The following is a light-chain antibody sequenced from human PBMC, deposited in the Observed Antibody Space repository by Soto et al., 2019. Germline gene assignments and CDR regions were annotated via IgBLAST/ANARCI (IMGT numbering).Light chain of an antibody. J-gene: IGKJ2*03. CDR2: AAS. CDR1: QDIANF. CDR3: HQSPSSHYS. Sequence: IQMTHSPSSLSTSVLDRVNITFRASQDIANFLHWYQHKPGKAPRLLIYAASNLQRGVQSRFSGRGSGTDFTLTIKSMEPEDFASYYCHQSPSSHYSFGTGNKVAIK. V-gene: IGKV1-39*01.